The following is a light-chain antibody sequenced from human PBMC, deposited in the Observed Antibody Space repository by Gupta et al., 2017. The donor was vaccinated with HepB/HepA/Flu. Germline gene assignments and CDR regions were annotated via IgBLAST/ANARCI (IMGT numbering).Light chain of an antibody. CDR3: AAWDDSLNDWM. J-gene: IGLJ3*02. CDR2: NYN. Sequence: QSVLTQPPSASGTPGYGVTISCSGSSSNIPFKYISWYHQLPGTSPKLLIYNYNQRPSGVPDRFSGSKSGTSASLAISGLRSEDEADYYCAAWDDSLNDWMFGGGTRLTVL. CDR1: SSNIPFKY. V-gene: IGLV1-47*01.